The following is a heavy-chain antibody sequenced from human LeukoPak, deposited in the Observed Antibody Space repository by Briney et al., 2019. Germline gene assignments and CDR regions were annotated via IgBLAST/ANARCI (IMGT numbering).Heavy chain of an antibody. J-gene: IGHJ5*02. D-gene: IGHD3-10*01. V-gene: IGHV5-10-1*01. CDR3: ARLWFGELTNWFDL. CDR1: GYSFINYW. CDR2: IDPSDSYT. Sequence: GESLRISCKVSGYSFINYWISWVRQMPGKGLEWMGRIDPSDSYTNYSPSFQGHVTISADKSISTAYLQWSSLKASDTAMYYCARLWFGELTNWFDLWGQGTLVTVSS.